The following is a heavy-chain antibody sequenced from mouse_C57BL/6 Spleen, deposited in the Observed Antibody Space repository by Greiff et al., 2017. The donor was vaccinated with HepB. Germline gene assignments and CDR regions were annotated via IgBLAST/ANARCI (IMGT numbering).Heavy chain of an antibody. CDR1: GFTFTDYY. Sequence: EVKVVESGGGLVQPGGSLSLSCAASGFTFTDYYMSWVRQPPGKALEWLGFIRNKANGYTTEYSASVKGRFTISRDNSQSILYLQMNALRAEDSATYYCARYKVTTDAMDYWGQGTSVTVSS. V-gene: IGHV7-3*01. CDR3: ARYKVTTDAMDY. J-gene: IGHJ4*01. D-gene: IGHD2-2*01. CDR2: IRNKANGYTT.